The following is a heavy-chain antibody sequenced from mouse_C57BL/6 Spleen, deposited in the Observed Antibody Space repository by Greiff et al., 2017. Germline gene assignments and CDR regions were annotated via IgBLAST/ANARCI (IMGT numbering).Heavy chain of an antibody. CDR3: ARAPCGSSPFDY. J-gene: IGHJ2*01. V-gene: IGHV1-22*01. D-gene: IGHD1-1*01. CDR1: GYTFTDYN. Sequence: EVQLQQSGPELVKPGASVKMSCKASGYTFTDYNMHWVKQSHGKSLEWIGYINPNNGGTSYNQKFKGKATLTVNKSSSTAYMELRSLTSEDSAVYYCARAPCGSSPFDYWGQGTTLTVSS. CDR2: INPNNGGT.